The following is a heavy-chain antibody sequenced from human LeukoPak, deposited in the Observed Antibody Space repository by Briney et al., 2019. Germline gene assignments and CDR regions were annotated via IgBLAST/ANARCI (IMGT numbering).Heavy chain of an antibody. D-gene: IGHD2-21*02. CDR2: IIPIFGTA. CDR3: ARTAYCGGDCYDAFDI. V-gene: IGHV1-69*06. Sequence: SVKVSCKTSGGTFSSYAIIWVRQAPGQGLEWMGRIIPIFGTADYAQKFQGRVTISADKSTTTAYMELSSLRSEDTAVYYCARTAYCGGDCYDAFDIWGQGTMVTVSS. J-gene: IGHJ3*02. CDR1: GGTFSSYA.